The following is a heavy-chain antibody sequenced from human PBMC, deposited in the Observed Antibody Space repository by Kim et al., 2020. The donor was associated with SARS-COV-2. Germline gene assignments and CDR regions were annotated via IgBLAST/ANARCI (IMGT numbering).Heavy chain of an antibody. D-gene: IGHD3-22*01. CDR1: GGSISSGGYY. Sequence: SETLSLTCTVSGGSISSGGYYWSWIRQHPGKGLEWIGYIYYSGSTYYNPSLKSRVTISVDTSKNQFSLKLSSVTAADTAVYYCARGASSGYYYGWFDPWGQGTLVTVSS. CDR3: ARGASSGYYYGWFDP. CDR2: IYYSGST. V-gene: IGHV4-31*03. J-gene: IGHJ5*02.